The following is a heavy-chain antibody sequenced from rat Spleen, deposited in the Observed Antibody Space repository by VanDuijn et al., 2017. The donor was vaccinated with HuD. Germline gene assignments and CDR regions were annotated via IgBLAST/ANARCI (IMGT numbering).Heavy chain of an antibody. CDR2: ISYDGSST. CDR3: ARHYSGRFDY. D-gene: IGHD1-2*01. CDR1: GFIFSDYF. V-gene: IGHV5-29*01. J-gene: IGHJ2*01. Sequence: EVQLVESDGGLVQPGRSLKLSCAASGFIFSDYFMAWVRQAPTKGLEWVATISYDGSSTYYRDSVKGRFTISRDNAKSTLYLQMDSLRSEDTATYYCARHYSGRFDYWGQGVMVTVSS.